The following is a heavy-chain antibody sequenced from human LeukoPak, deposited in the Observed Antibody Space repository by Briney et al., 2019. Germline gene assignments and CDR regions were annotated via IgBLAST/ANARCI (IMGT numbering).Heavy chain of an antibody. Sequence: ASVKVSCKVSGYTLTELSMHWVRQAPGKGLEWMGGFDPEDGETIYAQKFQGRVTMTEDTSTDTAYMELSSLRSEDTAVYYCARRPLVGASNYYYYGMDVWGQGTTVTVSS. V-gene: IGHV1-24*01. CDR1: GYTLTELS. J-gene: IGHJ6*02. CDR3: ARRPLVGASNYYYYGMDV. CDR2: FDPEDGET. D-gene: IGHD1-26*01.